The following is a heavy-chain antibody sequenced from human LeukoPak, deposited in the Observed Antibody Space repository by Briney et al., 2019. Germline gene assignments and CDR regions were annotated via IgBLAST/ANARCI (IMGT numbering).Heavy chain of an antibody. CDR3: ASPGGRPSFYAFDI. CDR2: INHSGST. J-gene: IGHJ3*02. CDR1: GGSFSGYY. Sequence: PSETLSLTCAVYGGSFSGYYWSWIRQPPGRGLEWIGEINHSGSTNYNPSLKSRVTISVDTSKNQFSLKLSFVTAADTAVYYCASPGGRPSFYAFDIWGQGTMVTVSS. D-gene: IGHD1-14*01. V-gene: IGHV4-34*01.